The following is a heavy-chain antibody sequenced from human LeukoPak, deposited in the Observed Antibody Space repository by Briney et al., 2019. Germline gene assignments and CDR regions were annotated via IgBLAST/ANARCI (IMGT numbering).Heavy chain of an antibody. CDR1: GFTVSSNY. CDR2: IYSGGST. V-gene: IGHV3-53*01. CDR3: ASPVVVTASDAFDI. Sequence: QAGGSLRLSCAASGFTVSSNYMSWVRQAPGKGLEWVSVIYSGGSTYYADSVKGRFTISRDNSKNTLYLQMNSLRAEDTAVYYCASPVVVTASDAFDIWGQGIMVTVSS. D-gene: IGHD2-21*02. J-gene: IGHJ3*02.